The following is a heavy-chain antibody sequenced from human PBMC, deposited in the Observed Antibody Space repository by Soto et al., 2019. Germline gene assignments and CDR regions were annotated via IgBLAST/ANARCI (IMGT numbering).Heavy chain of an antibody. J-gene: IGHJ6*02. CDR2: TYYRSKWYN. CDR3: ARGSSSVVYYYYGMDV. V-gene: IGHV6-1*01. Sequence: SQTLSLTCAISGDSVSSNSAAWNWIRRSPLRGLEWLGRTYYRSKWYNDYAVSVKSRITINPDTSKNQFSLQLNSVTPEDTAVYYCARGSSSVVYYYYGMDVWGQGTTVTVSS. D-gene: IGHD6-6*01. CDR1: GDSVSSNSAA.